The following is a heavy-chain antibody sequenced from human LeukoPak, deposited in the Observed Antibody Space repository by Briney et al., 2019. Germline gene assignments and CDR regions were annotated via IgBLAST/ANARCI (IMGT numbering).Heavy chain of an antibody. CDR1: GGSISNHY. Sequence: PSETLSLTCTVSGGSISNHYWNWIRQPPGKGLEWIGHIYYSGSTNYNPSLKSRVTISVDRSKTQFSLNLSSVTAADTAVYYCARSYYYDRSCSRHYYFDSWGQGTLVTVSS. CDR3: ARSYYYDRSCSRHYYFDS. D-gene: IGHD3-22*01. J-gene: IGHJ4*02. V-gene: IGHV4-59*11. CDR2: IYYSGST.